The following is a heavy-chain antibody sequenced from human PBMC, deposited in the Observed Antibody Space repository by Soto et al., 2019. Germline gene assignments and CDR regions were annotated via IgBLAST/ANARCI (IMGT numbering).Heavy chain of an antibody. Sequence: ASVKVSCKASGYTFTSYGISWVRQAPGQGLEWMGWISAYNGNTNYAQKHKGRVTMTTDTSTSTAYVEMRSLRSDDTAVYYCARYEPYCSSTSCWFDPWG. CDR1: GYTFTSYG. V-gene: IGHV1-18*01. D-gene: IGHD2-2*01. J-gene: IGHJ5*02. CDR3: ARYEPYCSSTSCWFDP. CDR2: ISAYNGNT.